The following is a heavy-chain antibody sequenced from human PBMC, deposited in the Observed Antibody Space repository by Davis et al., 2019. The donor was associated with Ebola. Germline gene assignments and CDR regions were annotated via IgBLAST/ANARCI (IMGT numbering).Heavy chain of an antibody. CDR2: INRDGTDK. CDR3: AREHSGIDY. V-gene: IGHV3-7*03. Sequence: GESLKISCAASGFTFSNAWMSWVRQAPGKGLEWVANINRDGTDKYYVDSVRGRFTISRDNAENSLYLQMNSLRAEDTAVYYCAREHSGIDYWGQGTLVTVSS. J-gene: IGHJ4*02. D-gene: IGHD1-26*01. CDR1: GFTFSNAW.